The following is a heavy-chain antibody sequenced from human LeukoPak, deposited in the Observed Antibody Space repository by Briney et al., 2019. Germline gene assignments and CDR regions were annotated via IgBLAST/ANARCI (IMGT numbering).Heavy chain of an antibody. Sequence: GGSLRLSCAASGFTFSSYAMSWVRQAPGKGLEWVSAISGSGGSTYYADSVKGRFTISRDNSKNTLYLQMNSLRAEDTAVYYCANHVVAALYYFDYWGQGTLVTVSS. CDR1: GFTFSSYA. J-gene: IGHJ4*02. V-gene: IGHV3-23*01. CDR3: ANHVVAALYYFDY. CDR2: ISGSGGST. D-gene: IGHD2-15*01.